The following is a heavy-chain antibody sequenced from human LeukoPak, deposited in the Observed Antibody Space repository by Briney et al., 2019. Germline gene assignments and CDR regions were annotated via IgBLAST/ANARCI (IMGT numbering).Heavy chain of an antibody. CDR3: AGGPFYCSSTSCYKQSSWFDP. V-gene: IGHV4-4*07. CDR1: GGSISSYY. Sequence: SETLSLTCTVSGGSISSYYWSWIRQPAGKGLEWIGRIYTSGSTNYNPSLKSRVTMSVDTSKNQFSLKLSSVTAADTAVYYCAGGPFYCSSTSCYKQSSWFDPWGQGTLVTVSS. D-gene: IGHD2-2*02. J-gene: IGHJ5*02. CDR2: IYTSGST.